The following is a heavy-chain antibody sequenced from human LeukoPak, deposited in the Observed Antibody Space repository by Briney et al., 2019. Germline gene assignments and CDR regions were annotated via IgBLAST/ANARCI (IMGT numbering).Heavy chain of an antibody. CDR3: ARGYYDILTGYYLGGYYYYMDV. Sequence: PSETLSLTCAVYGGSFSGYYWSWLRQPPGKGLEWIGEINHSGSTNYNPSLQSRVTISVDTSKNQFSLKLSSVTAADTAVYYCARGYYDILTGYYLGGYYYYMDVWGKGTTVTVSS. CDR2: INHSGST. D-gene: IGHD3-9*01. J-gene: IGHJ6*03. V-gene: IGHV4-34*01. CDR1: GGSFSGYY.